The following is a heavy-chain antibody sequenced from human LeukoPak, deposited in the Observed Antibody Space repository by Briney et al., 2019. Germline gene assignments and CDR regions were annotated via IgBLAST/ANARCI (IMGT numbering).Heavy chain of an antibody. J-gene: IGHJ6*03. D-gene: IGHD3-3*02. CDR3: ARGHFWSGYSYQDYYYYMDV. V-gene: IGHV3-64*01. Sequence: GGSLRLSCAASGFTFSRYAMHWVRQAPEKGLEHVSTISYNGDGTDYANSVKGRFTISRDNSKNTLSLQVGSLRPEDMAVYYCARGHFWSGYSYQDYYYYMDVWGKGTTVTVSS. CDR2: ISYNGDGT. CDR1: GFTFSRYA.